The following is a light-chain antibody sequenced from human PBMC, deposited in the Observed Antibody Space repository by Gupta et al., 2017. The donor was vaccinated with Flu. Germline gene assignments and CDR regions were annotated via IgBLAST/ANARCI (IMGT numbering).Light chain of an antibody. V-gene: IGLV2-23*01. J-gene: IGLJ1*01. CDR2: EGS. Sequence: QSALTQPASVSGSPGQSITISCTGTSSDVGSYNLVSCYQQHPGKAPKLMIYEGSKRPSGVSNRFSGSKSGNTASLTISGLQAEDEADYYCCSYAGNSTSDLYVFGTGTKVTVL. CDR1: SSDVGSYNL. CDR3: CSYAGNSTSDLYV.